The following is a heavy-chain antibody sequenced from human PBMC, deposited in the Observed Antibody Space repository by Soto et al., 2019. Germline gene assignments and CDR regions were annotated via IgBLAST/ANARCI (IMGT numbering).Heavy chain of an antibody. CDR3: AREAPYCTSATCPKFYDMDV. J-gene: IGHJ6*02. Sequence: ASVKVSCKASGGTFGSYAITWVRRAPGQGLEWLGGIIPILDSPAYAQKFKARVVITADEITNTAYMELNSLRFDDTAVYYCAREAPYCTSATCPKFYDMDVWGQGTTVTVSS. V-gene: IGHV1-69*13. D-gene: IGHD2-2*01. CDR2: IIPILDSP. CDR1: GGTFGSYA.